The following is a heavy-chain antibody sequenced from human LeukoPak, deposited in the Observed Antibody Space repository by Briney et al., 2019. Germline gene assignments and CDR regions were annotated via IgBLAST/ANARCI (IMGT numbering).Heavy chain of an antibody. CDR1: GGSISSYY. Sequence: KSSETLSLTCTVSGGSISSYYWSWIRQPPGKGLEWIGYIYYIGSTNYNPSLKSRVTISVDTSKNQFSLKLSSVTAADTAVYYCARIHSSSWYRNSFDYWGQGTLVTVSS. CDR2: IYYIGST. D-gene: IGHD6-13*01. J-gene: IGHJ4*02. CDR3: ARIHSSSWYRNSFDY. V-gene: IGHV4-59*12.